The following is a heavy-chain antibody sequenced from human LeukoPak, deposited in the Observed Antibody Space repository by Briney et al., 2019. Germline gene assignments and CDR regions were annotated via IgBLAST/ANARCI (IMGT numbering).Heavy chain of an antibody. V-gene: IGHV4-31*03. Sequence: SQTLSLTCIVSGASFNTGDYYWNWIRQHPGKGLEWIGYIYNSGSTYYNPSPKSRVTISVDTSKNHFSLRLTSVTAADSAVYYCPRGPPPVSWGQGTLVTVSS. CDR1: GASFNTGDYY. D-gene: IGHD5/OR15-5a*01. CDR3: PRGPPPVS. J-gene: IGHJ5*02. CDR2: IYNSGST.